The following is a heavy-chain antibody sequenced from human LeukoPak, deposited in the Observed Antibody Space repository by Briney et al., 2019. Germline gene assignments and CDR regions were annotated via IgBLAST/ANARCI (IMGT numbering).Heavy chain of an antibody. CDR3: AYRIAVDGC. D-gene: IGHD6-19*01. CDR2: INTNTGNP. Sequence: ASVKVSCKASGYTFTSYAMNWVRQAPGQGLEWMGWINTNTGNPTYAQGFTGRFVFSLDTSVSTAYLQIGSLKAEDTAVCYCAYRIAVDGCWGQGTLVTVSS. J-gene: IGHJ4*02. CDR1: GYTFTSYA. V-gene: IGHV7-4-1*01.